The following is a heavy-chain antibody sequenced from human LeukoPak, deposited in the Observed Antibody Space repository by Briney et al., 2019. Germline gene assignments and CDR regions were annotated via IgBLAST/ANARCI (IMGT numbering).Heavy chain of an antibody. CDR2: INHSGST. D-gene: IGHD5-12*01. V-gene: IGHV4-34*01. J-gene: IGHJ4*02. CDR3: ARGRYVGLRFDY. CDR1: GGSISGYY. Sequence: SETLSLTCTVSGGSISGYYWSWIRQPPGKGLEWIGEINHSGSTNYNPSLKSRVTISVDTSKNQFSLKLSSVTAADTAVYYCARGRYVGLRFDYWGQGTLVTVSS.